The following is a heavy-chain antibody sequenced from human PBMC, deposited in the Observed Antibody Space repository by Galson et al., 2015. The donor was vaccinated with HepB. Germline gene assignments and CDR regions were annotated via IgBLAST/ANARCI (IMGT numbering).Heavy chain of an antibody. V-gene: IGHV1-18*04. J-gene: IGHJ1*01. CDR1: GHTFTSYG. CDR3: ARGPWFGELTGILVLQH. D-gene: IGHD3-10*01. CDR2: INPYNGGI. Sequence: SVKVSCKASGHTFTSYGITWVRQAPGQGLEWVGWINPYNGGINYAQKFQGRVTMTTDTSTAYMELRSLRSDDTAAYYFARGPWFGELTGILVLQHWGQGTLVTVSS.